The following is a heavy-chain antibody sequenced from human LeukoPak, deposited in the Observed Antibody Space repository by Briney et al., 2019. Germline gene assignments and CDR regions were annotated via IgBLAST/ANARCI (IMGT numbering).Heavy chain of an antibody. Sequence: PGGSLRLSCAASGFTFSDYYMSWIRQAPGKALEWVSYISSSSSYTNYADSVKSRFTISRDNAKNSLYLQMNSLRAEDTAVYYCARAPVATMADYWGQGTLVTVSS. D-gene: IGHD5-12*01. V-gene: IGHV3-11*06. J-gene: IGHJ4*02. CDR3: ARAPVATMADY. CDR2: ISSSSSYT. CDR1: GFTFSDYY.